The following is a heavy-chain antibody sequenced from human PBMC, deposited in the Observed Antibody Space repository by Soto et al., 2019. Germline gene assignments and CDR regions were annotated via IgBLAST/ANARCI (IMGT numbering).Heavy chain of an antibody. D-gene: IGHD3-3*01. CDR1: GGSISSYY. J-gene: IGHJ4*02. CDR3: ASSRPQDYDFWSGYYYFDY. Sequence: SETLSLTCTVSGGSISSYYWSWIRQPPGKGLEWIGEIYHSGSTKYNPSLKSRVSISVDKSKNQFSLKLSSVTAADTAVYYCASSRPQDYDFWSGYYYFDYWGQGTLVTVSS. CDR2: IYHSGST. V-gene: IGHV4-59*12.